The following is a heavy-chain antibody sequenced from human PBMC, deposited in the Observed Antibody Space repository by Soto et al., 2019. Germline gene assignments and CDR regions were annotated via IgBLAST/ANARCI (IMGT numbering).Heavy chain of an antibody. CDR1: GFTFSNYA. D-gene: IGHD6-13*01. Sequence: EVQLLESGGGLVQPGGSLRLSCAASGFTFSNYAVTWVRQAPGKGLEWVSTISGSGGSTYYADSVKGRFTISRDNSKNQLYLQMNSLRAEDKAVYYCAEDQGSSWYEIDYWGQGTLVTVSS. CDR2: ISGSGGST. J-gene: IGHJ4*02. CDR3: AEDQGSSWYEIDY. V-gene: IGHV3-23*01.